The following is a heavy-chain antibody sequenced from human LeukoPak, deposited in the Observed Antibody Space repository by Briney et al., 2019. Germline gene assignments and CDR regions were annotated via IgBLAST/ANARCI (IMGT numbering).Heavy chain of an antibody. CDR3: ASFYDILTGYYHLXY. D-gene: IGHD3-9*01. CDR2: INPNSGGT. CDR1: GYTFTGYY. J-gene: IGHJ4*02. Sequence: GASVKVSCKASGYTFTGYYMHWVRQAPGQGLEWMGWINPNSGGTNYAQKFQGRVTMTRDTSISTAYMELSRLRSDDTAVYYCASFYDILTGYYHLXYWGQGTLVTVSS. V-gene: IGHV1-2*02.